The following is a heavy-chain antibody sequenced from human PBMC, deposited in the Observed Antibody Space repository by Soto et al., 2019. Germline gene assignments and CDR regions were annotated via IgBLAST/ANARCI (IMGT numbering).Heavy chain of an antibody. CDR3: ARAVVRHGIAAAGHFDL. CDR2: IIPILGIA. D-gene: IGHD6-13*01. CDR1: GGTFSSYT. V-gene: IGHV1-69*02. Sequence: QVQLVQSGAEVKKPGSSVKVSCKASGGTFSSYTISWVRQAPGQGLEWMGRIIPILGIANYAQKFQGRVTITADKSTSTAYMELSSLRSEDTAVYYCARAVVRHGIAAAGHFDLWGRGTLVTVSS. J-gene: IGHJ2*01.